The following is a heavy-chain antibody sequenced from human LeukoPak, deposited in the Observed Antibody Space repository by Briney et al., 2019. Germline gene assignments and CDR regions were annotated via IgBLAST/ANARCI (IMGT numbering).Heavy chain of an antibody. D-gene: IGHD3-3*01. J-gene: IGHJ4*02. CDR1: GFTFSSYS. Sequence: GGSLRLSCAASGFTFSSYSMNWVRQAPGKGLEWISYISSGSSTIYYADSVKGRFTISRDNAKNSLYLQMNSLRAEDTAVYYCARHEKPSYDFWSGSYYFDYWGQGTLVTVSS. CDR2: ISSGSSTI. CDR3: ARHEKPSYDFWSGSYYFDY. V-gene: IGHV3-48*01.